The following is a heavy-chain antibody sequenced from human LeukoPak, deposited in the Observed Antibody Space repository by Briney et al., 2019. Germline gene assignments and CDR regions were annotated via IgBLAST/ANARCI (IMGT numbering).Heavy chain of an antibody. Sequence: GGSLRLSCAASGFTFSTYAMHWVRQAPGKGLEYVSAISSNGGSTYYANSVKGRFTISRDNSKNTLYLQMGSLRAEDMAVYYCTRATKGELLPYFDYWGQGTLVTVSS. D-gene: IGHD1-26*01. CDR1: GFTFSTYA. CDR2: ISSNGGST. V-gene: IGHV3-64*01. CDR3: TRATKGELLPYFDY. J-gene: IGHJ4*02.